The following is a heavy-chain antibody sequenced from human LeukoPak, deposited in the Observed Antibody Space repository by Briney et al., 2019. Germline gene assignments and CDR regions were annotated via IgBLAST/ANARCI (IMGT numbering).Heavy chain of an antibody. J-gene: IGHJ6*03. Sequence: SGGSLRLSCAASGFTVSSNYMSWVRQAPGKGLEWVSVIYSGGDTYYEDSEKGRFTISRDNSKNTLYLQMNSLRAEDTAVYYCARVSSGSYFGYYYYYMDVWGKGTTVTVSS. V-gene: IGHV3-66*01. CDR1: GFTVSSNY. D-gene: IGHD1-26*01. CDR2: IYSGGDT. CDR3: ARVSSGSYFGYYYYYMDV.